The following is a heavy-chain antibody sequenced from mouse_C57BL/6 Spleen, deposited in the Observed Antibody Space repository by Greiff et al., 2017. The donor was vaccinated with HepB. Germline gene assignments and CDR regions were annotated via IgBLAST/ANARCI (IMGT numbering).Heavy chain of an antibody. CDR1: GFTFSSYA. CDR3: ARVLTGTFDY. CDR2: ISDGGSYT. Sequence: DVMLVESGGGLVKPGGSLKLSCAASGFTFSSYAMSWVRQTPEKRLEWVATISDGGSYTYYPDNVKGRFTISRDNAKNNLYLQMSHLKSEDTATYYCARVLTGTFDYWGQGTTLTVSS. J-gene: IGHJ2*01. V-gene: IGHV5-4*03. D-gene: IGHD4-1*01.